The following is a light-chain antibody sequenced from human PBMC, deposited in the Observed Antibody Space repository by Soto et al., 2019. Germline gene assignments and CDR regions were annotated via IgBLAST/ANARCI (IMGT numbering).Light chain of an antibody. CDR2: GAS. J-gene: IGKJ1*01. V-gene: IGKV3-15*01. Sequence: EIVMTQSPVTLSVSPAERATLSCRASQSVSSNLAWYQQKPGQAPRLLMYGASTRATGIPARFSGSGSGTEFTLTISSLQSEDFAVYYCQQYNYWPPWTFGQGTKVEIK. CDR1: QSVSSN. CDR3: QQYNYWPPWT.